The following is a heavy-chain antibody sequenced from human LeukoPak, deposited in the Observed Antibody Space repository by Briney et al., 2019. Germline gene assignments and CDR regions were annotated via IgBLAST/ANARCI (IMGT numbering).Heavy chain of an antibody. CDR2: FDPEDDEA. CDR3: AAESLSGSRKDVFDI. V-gene: IGHV1-24*01. D-gene: IGHD1-26*01. CDR1: GYTLSELS. J-gene: IGHJ3*02. Sequence: GASVKVSCKVSGYTLSELSMSWVRQAPGKGLEWMGGFDPEDDEAIYAPKFQGRVTMTEDSSTDTAYMELSSLRSEDTAVYYCAAESLSGSRKDVFDIWGQGTLATVSS.